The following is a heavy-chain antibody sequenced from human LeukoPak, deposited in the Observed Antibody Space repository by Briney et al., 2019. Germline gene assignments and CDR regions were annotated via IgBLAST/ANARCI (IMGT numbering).Heavy chain of an antibody. J-gene: IGHJ6*02. CDR1: GSSISSGGYS. D-gene: IGHD2-8*01. CDR2: IYHSGST. V-gene: IGHV4-30-2*01. Sequence: SQTLSLTCAVSGSSISSGGYSWSWIRQPPGKGLEWIGYIYHSGSTYYNPSLKSRVTISVDRSKNQFSLKLSSVTAADTAVYYCASSPTNKALQNKYYYYGMDVWGQGTTVTVSS. CDR3: ASSPTNKALQNKYYYYGMDV.